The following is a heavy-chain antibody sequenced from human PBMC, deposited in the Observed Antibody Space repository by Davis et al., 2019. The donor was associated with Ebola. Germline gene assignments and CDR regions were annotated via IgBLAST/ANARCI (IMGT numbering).Heavy chain of an antibody. D-gene: IGHD3/OR15-3a*01. J-gene: IGHJ4*02. CDR3: ARRAPGRWTWNS. CDR1: GGSISSSTYY. V-gene: IGHV4-39*07. Sequence: SETLSLTCTVSGGSISSSTYYWGWIRQPPGKGLEWIGSIYYTGSTYYNPSLKSRISISADRSKNQISLKLSSVTAADTAVYFCARRAPGRWTWNSWGQGTLVTVSS. CDR2: IYYTGST.